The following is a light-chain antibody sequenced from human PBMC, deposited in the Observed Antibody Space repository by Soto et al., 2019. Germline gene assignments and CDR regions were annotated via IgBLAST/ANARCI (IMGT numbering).Light chain of an antibody. Sequence: QSVLTQPPSVSGAPGQRVTISCTGSSSNIGAGYDVHWYQQLPGTAPKLLIYGNSNRPSGVPDRFSGSKSGTSASLAITGLQAEDEADYYCQSYAISLRRVFGGGTQLTVL. J-gene: IGLJ2*01. CDR1: SSNIGAGYD. CDR2: GNS. CDR3: QSYAISLRRV. V-gene: IGLV1-40*01.